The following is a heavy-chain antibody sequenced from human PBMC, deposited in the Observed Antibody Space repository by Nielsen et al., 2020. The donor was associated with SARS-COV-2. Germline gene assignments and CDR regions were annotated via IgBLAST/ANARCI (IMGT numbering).Heavy chain of an antibody. Sequence: ASVKVSCKASGGTFSSYAINWVRQATGQGLEWMGWMNPNSGNTDYAQNFQGRVTMTRNTSISTAYMELSSLKSEDTAVYYCARGLGYSSGWYQYYFDYWGRGTLVTVSS. J-gene: IGHJ4*02. CDR1: GGTFSSYA. V-gene: IGHV1-8*02. CDR3: ARGLGYSSGWYQYYFDY. D-gene: IGHD6-19*01. CDR2: MNPNSGNT.